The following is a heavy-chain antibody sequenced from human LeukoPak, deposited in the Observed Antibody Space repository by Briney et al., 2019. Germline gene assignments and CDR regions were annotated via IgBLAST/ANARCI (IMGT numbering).Heavy chain of an antibody. D-gene: IGHD4-17*01. J-gene: IGHJ6*03. V-gene: IGHV1-2*02. CDR1: GYTFTGYY. Sequence: ASVNVSCKASGYTFTGYYMHGVRQAPGQGLEWMVGINPNTGGTNYAQKFQGRVTMTRDTSISTAYMELSRLRSDDTAVYYCARVVDYGDYGYYYYYMDVWGKGTTVTVSS. CDR3: ARVVDYGDYGYYYYYMDV. CDR2: INPNTGGT.